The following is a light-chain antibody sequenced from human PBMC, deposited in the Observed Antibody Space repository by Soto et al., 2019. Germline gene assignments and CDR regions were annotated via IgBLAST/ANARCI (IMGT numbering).Light chain of an antibody. Sequence: ENVLTQSPGTLSLSPGEIATLSCRASQSVSSSYLAWYQQKPGQAPRLLIYDASSRATGIPDRFSGSGSGTDFTLTICRLEPEDFAVYFCQQFGSSPRTFGQGTMVEMK. V-gene: IGKV3-20*01. CDR2: DAS. J-gene: IGKJ1*01. CDR1: QSVSSSY. CDR3: QQFGSSPRT.